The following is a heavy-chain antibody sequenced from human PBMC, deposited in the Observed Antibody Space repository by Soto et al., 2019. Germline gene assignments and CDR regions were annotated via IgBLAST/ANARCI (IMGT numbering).Heavy chain of an antibody. CDR3: ANSHSSLSSMYV. J-gene: IGHJ6*03. Sequence: EVQVLESGGGLVQPGGSLRLSCVGSGFIFSNYAMAWVRQAPGKGLEWDSGFGGSGGTYYADSVKGRYTISRDNSNNTLYLQMNSLRVEDTAVYYCANSHSSLSSMYVWGKGTAVTVSS. V-gene: IGHV3-23*01. CDR2: FGGSGGT. CDR1: GFIFSNYA.